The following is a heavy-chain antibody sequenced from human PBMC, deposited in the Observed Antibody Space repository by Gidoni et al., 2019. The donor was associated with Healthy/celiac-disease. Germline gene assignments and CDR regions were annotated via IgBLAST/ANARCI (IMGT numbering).Heavy chain of an antibody. Sequence: QVQLVQSGAEVKKPGASVTVSCKASGYTFTGYYMHWGRQAPGQGLEWMGRINPNSGGTNYAQKFQGRVTMTRDTSISTAYMELSRLRSDDTAVHYCARDRDTAMDYGMDVWGQGTTVTVSS. CDR2: INPNSGGT. J-gene: IGHJ6*02. D-gene: IGHD5-18*01. CDR1: GYTFTGYY. V-gene: IGHV1-2*06. CDR3: ARDRDTAMDYGMDV.